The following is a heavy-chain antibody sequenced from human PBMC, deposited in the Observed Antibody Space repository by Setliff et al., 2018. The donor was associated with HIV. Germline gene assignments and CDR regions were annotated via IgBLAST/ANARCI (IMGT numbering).Heavy chain of an antibody. CDR3: ARGLYSSSSRGAFDI. J-gene: IGHJ3*02. V-gene: IGHV1-69-2*01. Sequence: ASVKVSCKASGYIFTDYYMHWVQQAPGEGLEWVGRVDPQDGETKYAVKFQGRVTMTTDTSTSTAYMELRSLRSDDTAVYYCARGLYSSSSRGAFDIWGQGTMVTVSS. CDR2: VDPQDGET. CDR1: GYIFTDYY. D-gene: IGHD6-6*01.